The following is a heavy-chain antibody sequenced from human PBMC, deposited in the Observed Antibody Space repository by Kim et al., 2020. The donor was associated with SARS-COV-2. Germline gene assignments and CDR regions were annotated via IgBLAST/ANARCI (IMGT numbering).Heavy chain of an antibody. Sequence: RDSGGRPHDAASVKGRFTISRDNAKSTWFLQMNSLRAEHTAVYYCEASDYWGQGSLVTVSS. J-gene: IGHJ4*02. V-gene: IGHV3-23*01. CDR2: RDSGGRP. CDR3: EASDY.